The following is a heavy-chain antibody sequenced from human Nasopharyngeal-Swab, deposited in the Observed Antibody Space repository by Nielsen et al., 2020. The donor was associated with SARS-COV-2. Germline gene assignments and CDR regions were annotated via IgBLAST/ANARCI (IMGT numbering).Heavy chain of an antibody. V-gene: IGHV3-23*01. CDR2: ISGRGGST. D-gene: IGHD2-15*01. Sequence: PGMGVEWVSAISGRGGSTYYADSVKGRFTISRDNSKNTQYLQMNSLRAEDTAVYYFAKDRSMRSSDIPNFGYAFDIWGQGTMVTVSS. CDR3: AKDRSMRSSDIPNFGYAFDI. J-gene: IGHJ3*02.